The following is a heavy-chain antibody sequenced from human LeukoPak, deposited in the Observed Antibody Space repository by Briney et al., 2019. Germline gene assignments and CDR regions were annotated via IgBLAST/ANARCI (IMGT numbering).Heavy chain of an antibody. D-gene: IGHD3-22*01. J-gene: IGHJ4*02. V-gene: IGHV4-59*03. CDR1: GGSISSYY. Sequence: SETLSLTCTVSGGSISSYYWSWIRQPPGKGLEWIGNIDYSRDTNYNPSLRSRVTILVDKSRNQFSLKLNSVTAADTAVHYCARNGPHYYDKSGYLDSWGQGTLVTVSS. CDR3: ARNGPHYYDKSGYLDS. CDR2: IDYSRDT.